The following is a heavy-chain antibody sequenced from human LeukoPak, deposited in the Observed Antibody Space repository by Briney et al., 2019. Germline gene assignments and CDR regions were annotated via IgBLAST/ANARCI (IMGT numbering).Heavy chain of an antibody. J-gene: IGHJ4*02. D-gene: IGHD4/OR15-4a*01. CDR2: ISDTGKTT. V-gene: IGHV3-23*01. CDR1: GLALSNLA. Sequence: GESLRPSCHPSGLALSNLATTCGRQAPGEGLQWVSTISDTGKTTFYRDSVRGRFTISRDISNNTLYLQMDGLRADDTAVYYCGRGGTNDDGVLDSWGQGTLVTVSS. CDR3: GRGGTNDDGVLDS.